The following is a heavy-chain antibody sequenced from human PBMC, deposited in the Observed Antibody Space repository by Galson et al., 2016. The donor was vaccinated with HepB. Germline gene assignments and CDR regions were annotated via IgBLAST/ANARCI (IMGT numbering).Heavy chain of an antibody. D-gene: IGHD6-19*01. CDR1: GDSISSGIYY. Sequence: TLSLTCTVSGDSISSGIYYWSWIRQPAGKGLEWSGRINTSGTTNYNPSLRSRVTISVDTSKNQFSLKLRSVTAGDTAVYYCAREVFGRKISVWGRGTLVTVSS. J-gene: IGHJ4*02. V-gene: IGHV4-61*02. CDR3: AREVFGRKISV. CDR2: INTSGTT.